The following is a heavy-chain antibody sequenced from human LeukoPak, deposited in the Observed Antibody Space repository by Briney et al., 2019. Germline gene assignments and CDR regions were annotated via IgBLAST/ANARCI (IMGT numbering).Heavy chain of an antibody. Sequence: GRSLRLSCAASGFTFSSYGMHWVRQAPGKGLEWVSVIYSGGSTYYADSVKGRFTISRDNAKNSLYLQMNSLRAEDTAVYYCARGYYGSGSYIDRWGQGTLVTVSS. V-gene: IGHV3-66*01. CDR1: GFTFSSYG. J-gene: IGHJ4*02. CDR3: ARGYYGSGSYIDR. D-gene: IGHD3-10*01. CDR2: IYSGGST.